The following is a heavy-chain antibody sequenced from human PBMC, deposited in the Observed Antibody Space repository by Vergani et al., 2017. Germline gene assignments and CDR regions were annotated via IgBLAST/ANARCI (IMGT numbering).Heavy chain of an antibody. D-gene: IGHD1/OR15-1a*01. CDR1: GYTFTSYG. V-gene: IGHV1-18*01. CDR2: ISAYNGNT. Sequence: QVQLVQSGAEVKKPGASVKVSCKASGYTFTSYGISWVRQAPGQGLEWMGWISAYNGNTNYAQKLQGRVTMTTDTSTSTAYMELRSLRSDDTAVYYCARDKDGTDETYYYYYMDVWGKGTTVTVSS. J-gene: IGHJ6*03. CDR3: ARDKDGTDETYYYYYMDV.